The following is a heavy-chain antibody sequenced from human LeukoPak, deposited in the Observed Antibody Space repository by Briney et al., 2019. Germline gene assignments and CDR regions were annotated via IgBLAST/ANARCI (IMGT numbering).Heavy chain of an antibody. V-gene: IGHV1-2*02. CDR2: IKLNSGDT. D-gene: IGHD5-18*01. J-gene: IGHJ4*02. CDR1: GYTFTDYY. CDR3: ARDLMVNRIQLWLRY. Sequence: ASVKVSCKASGYTFTDYYMHWWRQGPGQGLEWMGWIKLNSGDTRYAQKFQGRVTMTRDTSISTAYMELSRLRSDDTAVYYCARDLMVNRIQLWLRYWGQGTLVTVSS.